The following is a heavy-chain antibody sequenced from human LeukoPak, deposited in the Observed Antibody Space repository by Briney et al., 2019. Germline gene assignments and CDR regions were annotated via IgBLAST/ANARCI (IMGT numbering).Heavy chain of an antibody. CDR2: IRYDGSNK. CDR1: GFTFSSYG. Sequence: PGGSLRLSCAASGFTFSSYGMHWVRQAPGKGLEWVAFIRYDGSNKYYADSVKGRFTISRDNSKNTLYLQMNSLRAEDTAVYYCAKDLYSTGSNGYYFDYWGQGTLVTVSS. J-gene: IGHJ4*02. CDR3: AKDLYSTGSNGYYFDY. V-gene: IGHV3-30*02. D-gene: IGHD3-10*01.